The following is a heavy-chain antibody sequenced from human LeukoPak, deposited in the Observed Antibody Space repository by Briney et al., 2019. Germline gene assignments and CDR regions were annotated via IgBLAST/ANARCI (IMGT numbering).Heavy chain of an antibody. D-gene: IGHD3-3*01. Sequence: ASVKVSCKASGYTFTSYDINWVRQATGQGLEWMGWMNPNSGNTGYAQKFQGRVTMTRNTSISTAYMELSGLRSEDTAVYYCAVDFWSGYSNWFDPWGQGTLVTVSS. CDR3: AVDFWSGYSNWFDP. V-gene: IGHV1-8*01. CDR2: MNPNSGNT. J-gene: IGHJ5*02. CDR1: GYTFTSYD.